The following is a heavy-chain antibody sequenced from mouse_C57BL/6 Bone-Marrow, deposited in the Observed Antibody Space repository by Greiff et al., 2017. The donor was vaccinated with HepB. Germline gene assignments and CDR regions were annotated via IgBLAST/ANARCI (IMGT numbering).Heavy chain of an antibody. V-gene: IGHV5-17*01. J-gene: IGHJ3*01. CDR1: GFTFSDYG. CDR2: ISSVSSTI. Sequence: EVKLVESGGGLVKPGGSLKLSCAASGFTFSDYGMHWVRQAPEKGLEWVAYISSVSSTIYYADTVKGRFTISRDNAKNTLFLQMTSLRSEDTAMYYCARHDLAYWGQGTLVTVSA. CDR3: ARHDLAY.